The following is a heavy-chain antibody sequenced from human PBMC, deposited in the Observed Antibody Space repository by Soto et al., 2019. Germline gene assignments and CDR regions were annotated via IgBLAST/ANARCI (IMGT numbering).Heavy chain of an antibody. CDR1: GFTFSHYS. D-gene: IGHD1-26*01. Sequence: QVQLVESGGGLVKPGESLRLSCAASGFTFSHYSMTWIRQAPGKGLEWVSYISSSGSYTKYADSLQGRFIVSRDSARNSFFLQMHSLRADDTAVYYCAREQSGRRSLDSWGRGTLVTVSS. J-gene: IGHJ4*02. CDR2: ISSSGSYT. CDR3: AREQSGRRSLDS. V-gene: IGHV3-11*06.